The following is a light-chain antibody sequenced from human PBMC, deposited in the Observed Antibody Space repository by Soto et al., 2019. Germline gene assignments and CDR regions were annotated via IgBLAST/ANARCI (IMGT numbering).Light chain of an antibody. J-gene: IGLJ1*01. CDR3: SSYAGSNKSV. CDR2: EVS. Sequence: QSARTEPPSASVSPGQSVTISCTGTSSDVGSYNYVSWYQQHPGKAPKLMIYEVSKRPSGVPDRFSGSKSGNTASLTVSGLQPEDEADYYCSSYAGSNKSVFGTGTKVTVL. V-gene: IGLV2-8*01. CDR1: SSDVGSYNY.